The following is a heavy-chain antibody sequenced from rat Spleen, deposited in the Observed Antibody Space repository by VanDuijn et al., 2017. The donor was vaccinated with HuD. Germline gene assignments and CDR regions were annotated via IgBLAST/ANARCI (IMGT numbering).Heavy chain of an antibody. CDR1: GFTFSDYY. Sequence: EVQLVESGGALVQPGRSLKFSCAASGFTFSDYYMAWVRQAPTKGLEWVATISTGGGNTYYRDSVKGRFTISRDNAKSTLYLQMDSLRSEDTATYYCARGEYNSDYFDYWGQGVMVTVSS. V-gene: IGHV5S23*01. D-gene: IGHD4-3*01. CDR3: ARGEYNSDYFDY. J-gene: IGHJ2*01. CDR2: ISTGGGNT.